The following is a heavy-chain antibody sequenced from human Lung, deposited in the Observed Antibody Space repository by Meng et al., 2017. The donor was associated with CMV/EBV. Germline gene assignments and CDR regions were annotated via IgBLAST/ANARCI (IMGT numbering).Heavy chain of an antibody. V-gene: IGHV1-8*01. J-gene: IGHJ5*02. CDR2: MNPISGNT. Sequence: AEVKRHGACSMFPSRASGYAFPSYDINWVRQATGHGLEWMGWMNPISGNTGYAKKFQGRVTMTRNTSISTAYMELSSLRSEDTAVYYCARGYCSGGSCPVYDPWGQGTLVTVSS. CDR1: GYAFPSYD. CDR3: ARGYCSGGSCPVYDP. D-gene: IGHD2-15*01.